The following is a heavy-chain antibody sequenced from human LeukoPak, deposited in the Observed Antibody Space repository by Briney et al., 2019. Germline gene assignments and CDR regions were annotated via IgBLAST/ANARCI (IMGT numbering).Heavy chain of an antibody. CDR2: ISSANSYI. J-gene: IGHJ5*02. CDR3: AKEDNYYDSSGIS. V-gene: IGHV3-21*01. CDR1: GFTFSSYT. D-gene: IGHD3-22*01. Sequence: GGSLRLSCAASGFTFSSYTMNWVRQAPGKGLEWVSSISSANSYIYYVDSVKGRFTISRDNSKNTLYLQMNSLRAEDTAVYYCAKEDNYYDSSGISWGQGTLVTVSS.